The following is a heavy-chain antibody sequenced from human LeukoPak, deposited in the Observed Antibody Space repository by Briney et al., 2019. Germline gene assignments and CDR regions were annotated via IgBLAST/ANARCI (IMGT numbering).Heavy chain of an antibody. CDR3: ARGTLDN. J-gene: IGHJ4*02. Sequence: PGGSLRLSCAASGFTVSSDYISWVRQAPGKGLEWVSVIYSGGSTKYADSVKARFTISRDNSKNTAYLQMNSLRADDTAVYYCARGTLDNWGQGTLVTVSS. CDR2: IYSGGST. CDR1: GFTVSSDY. V-gene: IGHV3-53*01. D-gene: IGHD3/OR15-3a*01.